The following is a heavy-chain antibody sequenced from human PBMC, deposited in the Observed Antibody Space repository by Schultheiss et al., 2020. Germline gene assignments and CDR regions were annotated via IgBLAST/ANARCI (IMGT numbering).Heavy chain of an antibody. CDR1: GFTFSSSE. CDR2: ISSSGSTI. Sequence: GESLKISCAASGFTFSSSEMNWVRQAPGKGLEWVSYISSSGSTIYYEDSVKGRFTISRDNAKNSLYLQMNSLRAEDTAVYYCARWGAIFGVVIYYYYGMDVWGQGTTVNGYS. J-gene: IGHJ6*02. D-gene: IGHD3-3*01. CDR3: ARWGAIFGVVIYYYYGMDV. V-gene: IGHV3-48*03.